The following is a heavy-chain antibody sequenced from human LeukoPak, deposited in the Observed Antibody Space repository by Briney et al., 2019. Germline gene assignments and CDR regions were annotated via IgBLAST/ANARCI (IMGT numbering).Heavy chain of an antibody. CDR3: TADYGDYNYYFDY. V-gene: IGHV3-15*01. Sequence: GGSLRLSCAASGFTFSNAWMSWVRQAPGKGLEWVGRIKSKTDGGTTDYAAPVKGRFTISRDDSKNTLYLQMNSLKTEDTAVYYCTADYGDYNYYFDYWGQGTLVTVSS. CDR1: GFTFSNAW. D-gene: IGHD4-17*01. J-gene: IGHJ4*02. CDR2: IKSKTDGGTT.